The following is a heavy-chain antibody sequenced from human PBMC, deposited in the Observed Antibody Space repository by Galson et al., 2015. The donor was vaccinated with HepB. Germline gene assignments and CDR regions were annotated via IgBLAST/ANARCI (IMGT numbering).Heavy chain of an antibody. V-gene: IGHV3-74*01. D-gene: IGHD1-26*01. J-gene: IGHJ6*02. CDR2: INSDGSST. CDR1: GFTFSSYW. Sequence: SLRLSCAASGFTFSSYWMHWVRQAPGKGLVWVSRINSDGSSTSYADSVKGRFTISRDNAKNTLYLQMNSLRAEDTAVYYCARAKANWDPYYYYYGMDVWGQGTTVTVSS. CDR3: ARAKANWDPYYYYYGMDV.